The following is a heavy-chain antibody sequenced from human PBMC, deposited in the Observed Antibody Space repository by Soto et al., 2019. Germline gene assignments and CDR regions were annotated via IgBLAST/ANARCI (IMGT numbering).Heavy chain of an antibody. CDR1: GGTLTISSHG. CDR3: ARVGYYSAGTTFHYNGLDV. CDR2: IIAMFGTA. D-gene: IGHD3-3*01. Sequence: SVKVSCKVSGGTLTISSHGISWVRQAPGQGLEWMGGIIAMFGTANYAQKFQGRVTITADESTSTAYMELSSLRSEDTAVYYCARVGYYSAGTTFHYNGLDVWGQGTTVTVSS. V-gene: IGHV1-69*13. J-gene: IGHJ6*02.